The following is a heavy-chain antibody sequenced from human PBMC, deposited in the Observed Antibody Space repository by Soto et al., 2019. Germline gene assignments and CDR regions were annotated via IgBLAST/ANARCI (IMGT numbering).Heavy chain of an antibody. D-gene: IGHD3-16*02. CDR1: GFTLSMSA. V-gene: IGHV3-23*01. J-gene: IGHJ3*01. Sequence: EVQLMESGGGLVQPGGSLRLSGASSGFTLSMSAVNWVRQAPGKGLEWVSYISDSGDRTYYADSVKGRFTISRERSKNTVSLQMDSLRAEDTAVYYCAKDRGIIVKAGDAFDVWGQGTKVTVSS. CDR2: ISDSGDRT. CDR3: AKDRGIIVKAGDAFDV.